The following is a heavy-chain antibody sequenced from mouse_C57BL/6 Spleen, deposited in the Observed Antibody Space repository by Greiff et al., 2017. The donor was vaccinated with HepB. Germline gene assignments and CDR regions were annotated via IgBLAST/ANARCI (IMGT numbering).Heavy chain of an antibody. CDR1: GFTFSSYT. J-gene: IGHJ4*01. CDR2: ISGGGGNT. V-gene: IGHV5-9*01. Sequence: DVQLVESGGGLVKPGGSLKLSCAASGFTFSSYTMSWVRQTPEKRLEWVATISGGGGNTYYPDSVKGRFTISRDNAKNTLYLQMSSLRSEDTALYYCARQPHYYGSPLRAMDYWGQGTSVTVSS. D-gene: IGHD1-1*01. CDR3: ARQPHYYGSPLRAMDY.